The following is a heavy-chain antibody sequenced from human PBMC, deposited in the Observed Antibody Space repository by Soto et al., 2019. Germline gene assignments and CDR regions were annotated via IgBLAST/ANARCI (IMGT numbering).Heavy chain of an antibody. CDR2: IYSGGVT. CDR1: GFTVKNYQ. Sequence: GGSLRLSCAASGFTVKNYQMNWVRQAPGKGLEWVSVIYSGGVTYYPDSVKGRFTTIRDTSKNTVYLQMNSLRADDTAMYYCARDPSTTGYYGLDVWGQGTTVTVSS. J-gene: IGHJ6*02. V-gene: IGHV3-53*01. CDR3: ARDPSTTGYYGLDV.